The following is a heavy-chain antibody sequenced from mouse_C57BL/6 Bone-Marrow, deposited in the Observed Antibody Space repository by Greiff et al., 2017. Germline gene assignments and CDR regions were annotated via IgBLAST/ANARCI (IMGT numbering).Heavy chain of an antibody. CDR1: GYTFTSYW. CDR3: AREGTTGYDYDLDY. Sequence: VQLQQPGAELVMPGASVKLSCKASGYTFTSYWMHWVKQRPGQGLEWIGEIDPSDSYTNYNQKFKGKYTLTVDKSSSTAYMQLSSLTSEDSAVYYCAREGTTGYDYDLDYWGQGTTLTVSS. V-gene: IGHV1-69*01. J-gene: IGHJ2*01. D-gene: IGHD2-4*01. CDR2: IDPSDSYT.